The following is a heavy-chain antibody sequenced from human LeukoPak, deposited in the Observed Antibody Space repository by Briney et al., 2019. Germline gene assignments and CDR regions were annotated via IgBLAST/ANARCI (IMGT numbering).Heavy chain of an antibody. CDR3: ARTQGYDFWSGDDDAFDI. CDR2: IYYSGST. J-gene: IGHJ3*02. Sequence: IPSETLSLTCTVSGGSISSYYWSWIRQPPGKGLEWIGYIYYSGSTNYNPSLKSRVTISVDTSKNQFSLKLSSVTAADTAVYYCARTQGYDFWSGDDDAFDIWGQGTMVTVSS. D-gene: IGHD3-3*01. V-gene: IGHV4-59*01. CDR1: GGSISSYY.